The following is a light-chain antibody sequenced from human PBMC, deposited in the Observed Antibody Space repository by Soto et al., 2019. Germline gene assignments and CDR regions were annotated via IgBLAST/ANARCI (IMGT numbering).Light chain of an antibody. CDR3: ASYTGSNTLL. CDR1: SSDVGGYNF. J-gene: IGLJ2*01. Sequence: QPASVSGSPGQSITITCTGTSSDVGGYNFVSWYQQHPGKAPKLMLFEVSNRPSGVSNRFSGSKSDNTASLTISGLQTEDEADYYCASYTGSNTLLFGGGTKLTVL. CDR2: EVS. V-gene: IGLV2-14*01.